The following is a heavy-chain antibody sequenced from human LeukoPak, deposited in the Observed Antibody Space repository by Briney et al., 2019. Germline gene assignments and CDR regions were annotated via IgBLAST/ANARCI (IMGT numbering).Heavy chain of an antibody. J-gene: IGHJ5*02. D-gene: IGHD7-27*01. CDR2: IYYSGST. CDR3: ARHSGNYNWGRVNWFDP. CDR1: GGSISSSSYY. V-gene: IGHV4-39*01. Sequence: SETLSLTCTVSGGSISSSSYYWGWIRQPPGKGLEWIGSIYYSGSTYYNPSLKSRVTISVDTSKNQFSLKLSSVTAADTAVYYCARHSGNYNWGRVNWFDPWGQGTLVTVSS.